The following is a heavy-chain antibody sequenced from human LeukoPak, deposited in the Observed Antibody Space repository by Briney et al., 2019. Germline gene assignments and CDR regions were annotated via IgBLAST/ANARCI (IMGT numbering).Heavy chain of an antibody. CDR1: GGPISSGSYY. D-gene: IGHD6-13*01. Sequence: SETLSLTCTVSGGPISSGSYYWSWIRQPAGKGLEWIGRIYTSGSTNYNPSLKSRVTISVDTSKNQFSLKLSSVTAADTAVYYCAREVAEQQLFRGVSSWFDPWGQGTLVTVSS. J-gene: IGHJ5*02. CDR3: AREVAEQQLFRGVSSWFDP. CDR2: IYTSGST. V-gene: IGHV4-61*02.